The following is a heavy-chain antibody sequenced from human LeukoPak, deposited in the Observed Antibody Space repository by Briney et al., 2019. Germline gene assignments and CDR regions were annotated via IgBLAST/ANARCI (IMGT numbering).Heavy chain of an antibody. D-gene: IGHD4-23*01. V-gene: IGHV3-43D*03. Sequence: GGSLRLSCAASGFSFDDYAMHWVRQAPGKGLEWVSVISWDGDTTNYADSVKGRFTISGVNSKNSLFLQMSSLRPEDTALYYCAKEGSDSGGHTLEHWGQGTLVTVSS. CDR1: GFSFDDYA. J-gene: IGHJ4*02. CDR2: ISWDGDTT. CDR3: AKEGSDSGGHTLEH.